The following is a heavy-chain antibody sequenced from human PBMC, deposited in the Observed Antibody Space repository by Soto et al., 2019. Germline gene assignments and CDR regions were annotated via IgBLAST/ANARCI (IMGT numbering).Heavy chain of an antibody. Sequence: GGSLRLSCTASGFTFGDYAMSWFRQAPGKGLEWVGFIRSKAYGVTTEYAASVKGRFTISRDDSKSIAYLQMNSLKTEDTAVYYCTSTTGTTSWVGWFDPWGQGTLVTVSS. CDR1: GFTFGDYA. J-gene: IGHJ5*02. D-gene: IGHD1-1*01. CDR3: TSTTGTTSWVGWFDP. V-gene: IGHV3-49*03. CDR2: IRSKAYGVTT.